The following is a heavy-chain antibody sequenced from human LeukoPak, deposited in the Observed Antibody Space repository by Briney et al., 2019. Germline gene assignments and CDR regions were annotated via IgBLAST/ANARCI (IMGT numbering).Heavy chain of an antibody. D-gene: IGHD5-12*01. V-gene: IGHV3-9*01. CDR3: AKDLIEGYSGYGHFDY. CDR2: ISWNSGSI. J-gene: IGHJ4*02. CDR1: GFTFDDYA. Sequence: GRSLRLSCAASGFTFDDYAMHWVRQAPGKGLEWVSGISWNSGSIGYADSVKGRFTISRDNSKNTLYLQMNSLRAEDTAVYCCAKDLIEGYSGYGHFDYWGQGTLVTVSS.